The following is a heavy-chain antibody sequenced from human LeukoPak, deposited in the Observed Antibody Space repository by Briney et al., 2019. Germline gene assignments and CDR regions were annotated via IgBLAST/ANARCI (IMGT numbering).Heavy chain of an antibody. J-gene: IGHJ4*02. Sequence: ASVKVSCKASGYTFTGYYMHWVRQAPGQGLEWMGWINPNSGGTNYAQKFQGRVTMTRDTSISTAYMELSRLGSDDTAVYYCARSPRITGTTFYDYWGQGTLVTVSS. CDR2: INPNSGGT. D-gene: IGHD1-14*01. CDR3: ARSPRITGTTFYDY. V-gene: IGHV1-2*02. CDR1: GYTFTGYY.